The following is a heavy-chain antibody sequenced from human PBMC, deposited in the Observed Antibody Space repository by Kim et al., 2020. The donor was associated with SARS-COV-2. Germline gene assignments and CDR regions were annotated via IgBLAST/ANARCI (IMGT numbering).Heavy chain of an antibody. D-gene: IGHD3-10*01. CDR3: ARVYEVVYYGSGMWNGMGV. J-gene: IGHJ6*02. CDR2: ISWNGVDT. Sequence: GGSLRLSCEASGFTFANYAMHWVRQIPGKGLEWVAGISWNGVDTYYADSVKGRFTISRDTAKISLYLQMNSLRAEDTALYYCARVYEVVYYGSGMWNGMGVWGQGTTVTVSS. V-gene: IGHV3-9*01. CDR1: GFTFANYA.